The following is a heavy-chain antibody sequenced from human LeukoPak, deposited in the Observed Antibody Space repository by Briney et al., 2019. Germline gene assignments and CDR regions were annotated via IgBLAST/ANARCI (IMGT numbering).Heavy chain of an antibody. CDR3: ARGPGIAVAGTKRGFDP. D-gene: IGHD6-19*01. J-gene: IGHJ5*02. V-gene: IGHV4-38-2*02. CDR1: GYSITSGYN. Sequence: SETLSLTCTVSGYSITSGYNWAWIRQPPGKGLEWIGEINHSGSTNYNPSLKSRVTISVDTSKNQFSLKLSSVTAADTAVYYCARGPGIAVAGTKRGFDPWGQGTLVTVSS. CDR2: INHSGST.